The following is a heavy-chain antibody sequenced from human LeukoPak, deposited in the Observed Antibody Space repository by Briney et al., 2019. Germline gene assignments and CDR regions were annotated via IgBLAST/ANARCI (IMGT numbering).Heavy chain of an antibody. CDR2: MYHSGTT. V-gene: IGHV4-59*08. CDR1: GGSISSYY. CDR3: AGQYTGYDAFDY. J-gene: IGHJ4*02. Sequence: SETLSLTCTVSGGSISSYYWSWIRQPPGKGLEWIGSMYHSGTTYYNPSLKSRVTLSVDTSKNQFSLKLSSVTAADTAVYYCAGQYTGYDAFDYWGQGTLVTVSS. D-gene: IGHD5-12*01.